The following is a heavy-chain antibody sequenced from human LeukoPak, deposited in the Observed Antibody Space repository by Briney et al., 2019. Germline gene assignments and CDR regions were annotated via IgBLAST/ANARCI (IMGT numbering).Heavy chain of an antibody. J-gene: IGHJ4*02. D-gene: IGHD6-13*01. CDR3: ARAAAAGTLPDY. CDR1: GYTFTSYY. V-gene: IGHV1-46*03. Sequence: ASVKVSCKASGYTFTSYYMHWVRQAPGQGLEWMGIINPSSGSTSYAQKFQGRVTMTRDTSTSTVYMELSSLRSEDTAVYYCARAAAAGTLPDYWGQGTLVTVSS. CDR2: INPSSGST.